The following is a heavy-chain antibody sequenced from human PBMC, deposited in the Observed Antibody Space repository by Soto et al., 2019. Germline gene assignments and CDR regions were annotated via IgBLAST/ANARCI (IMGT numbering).Heavy chain of an antibody. CDR2: IDWDDDK. D-gene: IGHD6-13*01. Sequence: SGPTLVNPTQTLTLTCTFSGFSRIAIVIGVSWIRQPPGKALEWLALIDWDDDKYYSTSLKARLTISKDTSKNQVVLTMTNMDPVDTATYYCARDISYSSSWYAQRDGYYYYGMDVWGQGTTVTVSS. J-gene: IGHJ6*02. CDR1: GFSRIAIVIG. CDR3: ARDISYSSSWYAQRDGYYYYGMDV. V-gene: IGHV2-70*01.